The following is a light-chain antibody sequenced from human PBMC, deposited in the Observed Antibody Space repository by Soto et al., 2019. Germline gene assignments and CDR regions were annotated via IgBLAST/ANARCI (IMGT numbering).Light chain of an antibody. CDR1: QPISSW. J-gene: IGKJ5*01. Sequence: DIQMTQAPSTLSASVGDRVTITCRASQPISSWLAWYHQKPGKAPKLLIYDASNLESGVPSRFSGTGSGTEFTLSIDSLQPDDFATYYCQQYHTSSITFGQGTRLEIK. CDR2: DAS. V-gene: IGKV1-5*01. CDR3: QQYHTSSIT.